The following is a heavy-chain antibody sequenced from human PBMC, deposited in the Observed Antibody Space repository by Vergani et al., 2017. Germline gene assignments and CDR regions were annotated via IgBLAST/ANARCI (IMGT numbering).Heavy chain of an antibody. V-gene: IGHV3-21*01. J-gene: IGHJ4*02. CDR3: AVGYSYGHFDY. CDR2: ISSSSSYI. D-gene: IGHD5-18*01. CDR1: GFPFSSYS. Sequence: EVQLVESGGGLVKPGGSLRLSCAASGFPFSSYSMKGVRQAPGKGLEWVSSISSSSSYIYYADSVKGRFTISRDNAKNSLYLQMNSLRAEDTAVYYCAVGYSYGHFDYWGQGTLVTVSS.